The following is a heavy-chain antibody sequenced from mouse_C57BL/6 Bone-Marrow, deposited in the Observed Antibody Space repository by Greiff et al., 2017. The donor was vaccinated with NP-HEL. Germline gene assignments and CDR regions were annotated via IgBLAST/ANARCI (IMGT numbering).Heavy chain of an antibody. Sequence: VQLQQSGPELVKPGASVKISCKASGYAFSSSWLNWVKQRPGMGLEWIGRIYPGDGDTTYNGKFKGKATLTADKYSSTAYMQLGSRTSEDSAIYFCARPYSNYVGFAYWGQETLVTVSA. D-gene: IGHD2-5*01. CDR2: IYPGDGDT. CDR3: ARPYSNYVGFAY. V-gene: IGHV1-82*01. J-gene: IGHJ3*01. CDR1: GYAFSSSW.